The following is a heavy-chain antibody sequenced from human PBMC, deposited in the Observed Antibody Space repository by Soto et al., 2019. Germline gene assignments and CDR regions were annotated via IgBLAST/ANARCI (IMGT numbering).Heavy chain of an antibody. Sequence: SWGSLRLSCAASGFTFISYAIIFFRRSPGKGLEWVSAISGSGGSTYYADSVKGRFTISRDNSKNTLYLQMNSLRAEDTAVYYCAKEDSSGYSRFDYWGQGTLVTVSS. V-gene: IGHV3-23*01. J-gene: IGHJ4*02. CDR3: AKEDSSGYSRFDY. D-gene: IGHD3-22*01. CDR1: GFTFISYA. CDR2: ISGSGGST.